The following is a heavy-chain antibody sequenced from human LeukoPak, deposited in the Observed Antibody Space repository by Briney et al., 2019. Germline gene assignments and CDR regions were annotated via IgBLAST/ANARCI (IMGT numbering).Heavy chain of an antibody. D-gene: IGHD1-1*01. J-gene: IGHJ5*02. CDR1: GFTFSSYS. V-gene: IGHV3-21*01. Sequence: GGSLRLSCAASGFTFSSYSMNWVRQAPGKGLEWASSISSSSSYIYYADSVKGRFTISRDNAKNSLYLQMNSLRAEDTAVYYCARGGTTGTTVYWFDPWGQGTLVTVSS. CDR3: ARGGTTGTTVYWFDP. CDR2: ISSSSSYI.